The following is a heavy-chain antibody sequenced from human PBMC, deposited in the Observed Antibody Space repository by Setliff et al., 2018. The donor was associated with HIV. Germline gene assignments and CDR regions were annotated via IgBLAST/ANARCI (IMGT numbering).Heavy chain of an antibody. CDR3: ARFKPPYCSSRNCYWGAFDI. CDR1: GVSVSSVGYY. CDR2: IYHSGSI. Sequence: SETLSLTCNVSGVSVSSVGYYWTWIWQPPGKGLEWIGSIYHSGSIYYNPSLKSRVTISVDTSKNQFSLRMTSVTAADTAVYHCARFKPPYCSSRNCYWGAFDIWGQGAMVTVSS. J-gene: IGHJ3*02. D-gene: IGHD2-2*01. V-gene: IGHV4-39*07.